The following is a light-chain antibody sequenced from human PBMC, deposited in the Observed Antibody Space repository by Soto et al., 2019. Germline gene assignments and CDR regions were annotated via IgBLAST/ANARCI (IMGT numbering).Light chain of an antibody. J-gene: IGKJ5*01. CDR2: DAS. V-gene: IGKV3-11*01. Sequence: EIVLTQSPATLSLSPGERATLSCRASQSVSSYLAWYQQKPGQAPRLLSYDASTRATGIPARFSGSGSGTDFTLTISILEPEYFAVYYCQQRSNWPGTFGQGTRLEIK. CDR1: QSVSSY. CDR3: QQRSNWPGT.